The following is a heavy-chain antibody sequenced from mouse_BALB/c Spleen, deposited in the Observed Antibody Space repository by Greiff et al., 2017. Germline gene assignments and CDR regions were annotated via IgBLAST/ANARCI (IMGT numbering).Heavy chain of an antibody. Sequence: VQGVESGPGLVAPSQSLSITCTVSGFSLTSYGVHWVRQPPGKGLEWLGVIWAGGSTNYNSALMSRLSISKDNSKSQVFLKMNSLQTDDTAMYYCARGYYYAMDYWGQGTSVTVSS. V-gene: IGHV2-9*02. CDR2: IWAGGST. J-gene: IGHJ4*01. CDR1: GFSLTSYG. CDR3: ARGYYYAMDY.